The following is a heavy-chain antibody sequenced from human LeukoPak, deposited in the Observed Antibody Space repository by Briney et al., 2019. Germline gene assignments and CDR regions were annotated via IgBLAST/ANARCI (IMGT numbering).Heavy chain of an antibody. J-gene: IGHJ5*02. D-gene: IGHD2-15*01. Sequence: GGSLRLSCTASGFTFSSYAMSWVRQAPGKGLEWVSAISASGGNTYYADSVKGRFTISRDNSKNTLYLQMNSLRAEDTAVYYCAKDPSGYCSGGSCYSGWFDPWGQGTLVTVSS. CDR2: ISASGGNT. CDR3: AKDPSGYCSGGSCYSGWFDP. V-gene: IGHV3-23*01. CDR1: GFTFSSYA.